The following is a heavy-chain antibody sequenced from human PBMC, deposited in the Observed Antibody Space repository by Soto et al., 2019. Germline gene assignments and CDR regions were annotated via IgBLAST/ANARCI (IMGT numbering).Heavy chain of an antibody. CDR1: GGSIDNYY. V-gene: IGHV4-4*07. J-gene: IGHJ5*01. Sequence: PSETLSLTCTVSGGSIDNYYWAWIRQPAGKTLEWIGRVYPSGTTSYNPALASRITMSADMSKNHFFLSLASVTAADTAFYFCARMKDNNYFDSWGQGTLVTVS. CDR3: ARMKDNNYFDS. CDR2: VYPSGTT.